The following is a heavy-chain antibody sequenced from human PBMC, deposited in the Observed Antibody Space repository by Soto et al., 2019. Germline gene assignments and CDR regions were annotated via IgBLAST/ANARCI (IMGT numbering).Heavy chain of an antibody. CDR2: VYYNGST. D-gene: IGHD5-12*01. CDR1: GGSISSGDYY. Sequence: SETLSLTCTVSGGSISSGDYYWSWIRQPPGKGLEWIGYVYYNGSTYYNPSLKSRVTISVDTSKNQFSLKLSSVTAADTAVYYCARERDGYNLRPFDYWGQGTLVTVSS. J-gene: IGHJ4*02. CDR3: ARERDGYNLRPFDY. V-gene: IGHV4-30-4*01.